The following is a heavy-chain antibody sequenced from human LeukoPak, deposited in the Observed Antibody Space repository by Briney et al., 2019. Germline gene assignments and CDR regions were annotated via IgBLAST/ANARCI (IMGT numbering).Heavy chain of an antibody. V-gene: IGHV7-4-1*02. J-gene: IGHJ6*02. CDR3: ARDHTATNYYYYYGMDV. Sequence: ASVKVSCKVSGYTFTSYAMNWVRQAPGQGLEWMGWINTNTGNPTYAQGFTGRFVFSLDTSVSTAYLQISSLKAEDTAVYYCARDHTATNYYYYYGMDVWGQGTTVTVSS. D-gene: IGHD5-18*01. CDR2: INTNTGNP. CDR1: GYTFTSYA.